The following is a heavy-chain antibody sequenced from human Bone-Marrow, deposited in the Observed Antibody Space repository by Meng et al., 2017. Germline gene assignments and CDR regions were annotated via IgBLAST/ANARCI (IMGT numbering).Heavy chain of an antibody. D-gene: IGHD5-12*01. V-gene: IGHV3-53*04. CDR1: GFTVSDNY. CDR3: SGHIDY. CDR2: IYSGGYT. J-gene: IGHJ4*02. Sequence: VRVVEACGGLVQPGGSLRLSCAASGFTVSDNYMTWVRQAPGKGLEWVSVIYSGGYTSYADSVKGRFTISRHNSNNTLYLQMNSLKSEDTAVYYCSGHIDYWGQGTLVTVSS.